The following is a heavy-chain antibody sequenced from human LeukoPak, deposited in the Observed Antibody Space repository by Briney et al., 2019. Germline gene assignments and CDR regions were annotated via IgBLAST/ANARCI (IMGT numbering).Heavy chain of an antibody. CDR2: INHSGST. CDR1: GGSFSGYY. Sequence: SETLSLTCAVYGGSFSGYYWSWIRQPPGKGLEWIGEINHSGSTNYNPSLKSRVNISVDTSKNQFSLKLSSVTAADTAVYYCARGLLAAAVDYWGQGTLVTVSS. J-gene: IGHJ4*02. CDR3: ARGLLAAAVDY. D-gene: IGHD6-13*01. V-gene: IGHV4-34*01.